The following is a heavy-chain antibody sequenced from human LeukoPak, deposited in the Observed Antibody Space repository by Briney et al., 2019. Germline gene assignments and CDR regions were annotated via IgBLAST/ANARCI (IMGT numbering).Heavy chain of an antibody. V-gene: IGHV4-61*02. CDR1: GGSIASDSFY. CDR3: ARGRSSWTGYYYYYYMDV. Sequence: PSQTLSLTCTVSGGSIASDSFYWSWIRQPAGKGLEWIGRISTSGSATYDPSLRSRVTMSVDTSKNQFSLKLRSVTATDTAVYYCARGRSSWTGYYYYYYMDVWGKGTTVTISS. CDR2: ISTSGSA. D-gene: IGHD6-13*01. J-gene: IGHJ6*03.